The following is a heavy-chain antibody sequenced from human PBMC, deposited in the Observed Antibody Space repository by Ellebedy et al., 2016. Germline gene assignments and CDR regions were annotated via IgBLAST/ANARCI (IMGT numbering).Heavy chain of an antibody. CDR2: FYYSGST. D-gene: IGHD3-22*01. V-gene: IGHV4-39*01. CDR1: GGSLSNSNYY. Sequence: SETLSLTCTVSGGSLSNSNYYWGWIRQPPGKGLEWIGSFYYSGSTYYNPSLKSRVTISVDTSKNQFSLKLSSVTAADTAVYYCARSSMIVVPFDYWGQGTLVTVSS. CDR3: ARSSMIVVPFDY. J-gene: IGHJ4*02.